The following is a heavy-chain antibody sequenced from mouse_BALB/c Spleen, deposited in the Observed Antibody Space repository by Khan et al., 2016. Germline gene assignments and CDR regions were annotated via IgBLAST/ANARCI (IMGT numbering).Heavy chain of an antibody. Sequence: EVELVESGGGLVKPGGSLKLSCAASGFTFSSYAMSWVRQTPEKRLEWVASISSGGSTYYPDSVKGRFTISRDNARNILNLQMSSLRSEDTAMYYYAREEYGNYGDSFDYWGQGTTLTVSS. J-gene: IGHJ2*01. CDR2: ISSGGST. CDR1: GFTFSSYA. D-gene: IGHD2-1*01. CDR3: AREEYGNYGDSFDY. V-gene: IGHV5-6-5*01.